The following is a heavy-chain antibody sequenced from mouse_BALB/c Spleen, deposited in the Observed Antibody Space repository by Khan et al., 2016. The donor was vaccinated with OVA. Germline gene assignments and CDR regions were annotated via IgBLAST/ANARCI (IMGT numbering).Heavy chain of an antibody. CDR1: GYTFTNYG. D-gene: IGHD1-2*01. V-gene: IGHV9-3-1*01. Sequence: QIQLVQSGPELKKPGETVKISCKASGYTFTNYGMNWVKQAPGKGLKWMGWINTYTGEPTYADDFKGRFAFSLETSASTAYLQINNLKNEDTATYFGAREVGYLYAMGYWGQGTSVTVSS. CDR3: AREVGYLYAMGY. CDR2: INTYTGEP. J-gene: IGHJ4*01.